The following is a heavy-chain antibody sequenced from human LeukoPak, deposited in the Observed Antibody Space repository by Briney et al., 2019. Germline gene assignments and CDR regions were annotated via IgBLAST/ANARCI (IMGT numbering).Heavy chain of an antibody. V-gene: IGHV3-74*03. CDR3: AKLDWLDP. Sequence: GGSLRLSCAASGFTIGRYWMHWVRQAPGKGLVWVSRSEGDDSTTTYADSVKGRFTVSGDTAKNTLYLQMNSLRVEDTAVYYCAKLDWLDPWGQGTLVTVSP. CDR1: GFTIGRYW. CDR2: SEGDDSTT. J-gene: IGHJ5*02.